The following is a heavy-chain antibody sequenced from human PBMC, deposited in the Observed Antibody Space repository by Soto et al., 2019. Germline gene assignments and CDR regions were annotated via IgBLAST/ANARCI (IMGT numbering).Heavy chain of an antibody. D-gene: IGHD4-17*01. CDR2: IYYSGST. V-gene: IGHV4-30-4*01. J-gene: IGHJ4*02. CDR3: ARAKGDYFGSFRTPYHY. Sequence: TLSLTCTVSGGSISSGDYYWSWIRQPPGKGLEWIGYIYYSGSTYYNPSLKSRVTISVDTSKNQFSLKLSSVTAADTAVYYCARAKGDYFGSFRTPYHYWGQGTLVTVSS. CDR1: GGSISSGDYY.